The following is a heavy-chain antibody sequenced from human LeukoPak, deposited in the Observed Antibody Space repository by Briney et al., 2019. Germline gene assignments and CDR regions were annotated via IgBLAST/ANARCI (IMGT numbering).Heavy chain of an antibody. V-gene: IGHV1-18*01. Sequence: ASVKVSCKASGYTFTSCGISWVRQAPGQGLEWMGWISAYSGNTYYAQKLQGRVTMTTDTSTSTAYMELRSLRSDDTAVYFCAREYYDTLSGSVPEYYYYGMDVWGQGTTVTVSS. CDR2: ISAYSGNT. J-gene: IGHJ6*02. D-gene: IGHD3-9*01. CDR1: GYTFTSCG. CDR3: AREYYDTLSGSVPEYYYYGMDV.